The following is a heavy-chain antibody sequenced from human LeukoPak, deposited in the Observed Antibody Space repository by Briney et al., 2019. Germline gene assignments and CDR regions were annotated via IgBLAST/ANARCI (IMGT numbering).Heavy chain of an antibody. CDR3: VRVGSVSGSDYLDY. Sequence: GGSLRLSCAVSGFTFSDHFLDWVRQAPGKGLEWVGRSRNKAKSYTTEYSASVKGRFTISRDDSKNSLYLQMNSLETEDTAVYYCVRVGSVSGSDYLDYWGQGTLVTVSS. D-gene: IGHD6-19*01. V-gene: IGHV3-72*01. J-gene: IGHJ4*02. CDR2: SRNKAKSYTT. CDR1: GFTFSDHF.